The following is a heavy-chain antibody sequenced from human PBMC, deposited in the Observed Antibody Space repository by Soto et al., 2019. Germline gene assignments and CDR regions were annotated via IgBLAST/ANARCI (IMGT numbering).Heavy chain of an antibody. V-gene: IGHV4-61*01. D-gene: IGHD3-10*01. CDR1: GGSVSSGSYY. Sequence: QVQLQESGPGLVKPSETLSLTCTVSGGSVSSGSYYWSWIRQPPGKGLEWIGYIYYRGSTNYNPSPKSRVTISVDTSKDQFSLKMSSVTAEDTAVYYCARGYYGSGSYYNVDWFDPWGQGTLVTVSP. CDR3: ARGYYGSGSYYNVDWFDP. J-gene: IGHJ5*02. CDR2: IYYRGST.